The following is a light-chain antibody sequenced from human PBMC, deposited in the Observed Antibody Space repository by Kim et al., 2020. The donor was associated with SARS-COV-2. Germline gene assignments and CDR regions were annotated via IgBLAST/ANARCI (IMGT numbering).Light chain of an antibody. V-gene: IGLV6-57*03. CDR2: EDD. CDR3: QSYNRDNVL. CDR1: SGSIDDNY. Sequence: GKTVTIACTRSSGSIDDNYVQWYQQRPGGVPTAVIYEDDQRPSGVSDRFSGSIDNSSNSASLTISGLRTEEEADYYCQSYNRDNVLFGGGTKVTVL. J-gene: IGLJ2*01.